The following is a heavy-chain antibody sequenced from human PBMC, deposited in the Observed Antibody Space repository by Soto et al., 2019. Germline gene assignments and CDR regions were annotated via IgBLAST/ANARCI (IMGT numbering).Heavy chain of an antibody. CDR2: IYHSGST. V-gene: IGHV4-4*02. CDR3: ALTIVGHYYDSSGYLVY. J-gene: IGHJ4*02. D-gene: IGHD3-22*01. Sequence: PSETLSLTWAVSGGYIISSNVWSWVRQPPGKGLEWIGEIYHSGSTNYNPSLKSRVTISVDKSKNQFSLKLSSVTAADTAVYYCALTIVGHYYDSSGYLVYWGQGTLVTVSS. CDR1: GGYIISSNV.